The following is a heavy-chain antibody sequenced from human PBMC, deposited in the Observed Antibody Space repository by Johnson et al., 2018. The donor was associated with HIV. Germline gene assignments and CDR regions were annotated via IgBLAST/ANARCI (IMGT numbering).Heavy chain of an antibody. CDR2: IGIAGDT. J-gene: IGHJ3*02. Sequence: VQLVESGGGVVQPGRSLRLSCAASGFTFSSYDMHWVRQVTGKGLEWVSGIGIAGDTYYPGSVKGRFTISRENAKNSLHLQMNSLRAGDTAVYYCARGMHLGQWLAPLDAFDIWGQGTMVTVSS. V-gene: IGHV3-13*01. CDR1: GFTFSSYD. D-gene: IGHD6-19*01. CDR3: ARGMHLGQWLAPLDAFDI.